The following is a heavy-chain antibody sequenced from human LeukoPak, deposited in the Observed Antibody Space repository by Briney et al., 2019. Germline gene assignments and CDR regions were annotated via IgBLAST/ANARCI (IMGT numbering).Heavy chain of an antibody. J-gene: IGHJ4*02. V-gene: IGHV3-30*02. CDR1: GFTFRSYA. Sequence: GGSLRLSCAASGFTFRSYAMSWVRQAPGKGLEWVAFIRYDGSNKYYADSVKGRFTISRDNSKNTLYLQMNSLRAEDTAVYYCAKDFGWVPDYWGQGTLVTVSS. D-gene: IGHD3-10*01. CDR2: IRYDGSNK. CDR3: AKDFGWVPDY.